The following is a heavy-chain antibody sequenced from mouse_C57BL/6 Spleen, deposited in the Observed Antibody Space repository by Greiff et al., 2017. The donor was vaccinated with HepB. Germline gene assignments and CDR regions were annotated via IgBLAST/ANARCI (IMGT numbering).Heavy chain of an antibody. D-gene: IGHD3-1*01. CDR1: GYAFSSYW. CDR3: AREDGGSVYAMDY. Sequence: QVQLQQSGAELVKPGASVKISCKASGYAFSSYWMNWVKQRPGKGLEWIGQIYPGDGDTNYNGKFKGKATLTADKSSSTAYMQLSSLTSEVSAVYFCAREDGGSVYAMDYWGQGTSVTVSS. V-gene: IGHV1-80*01. CDR2: IYPGDGDT. J-gene: IGHJ4*01.